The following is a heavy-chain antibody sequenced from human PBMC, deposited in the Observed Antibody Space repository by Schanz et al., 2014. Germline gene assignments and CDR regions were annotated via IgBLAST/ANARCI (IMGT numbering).Heavy chain of an antibody. CDR2: IKSKTDGETT. Sequence: VQLVESGGGVVQPGRSLRLSCVASGFTFSSYDVFWVRQAPGKGLEWVGRIKSKTDGETTDYAAPVKGRFSISRDDSQSTLYLQMNSLKIEDTAVYYCATASSPVREAGAGSSFHLWGQGTLVTVSP. V-gene: IGHV3-15*01. D-gene: IGHD6-13*01. J-gene: IGHJ5*02. CDR1: GFTFSSYD. CDR3: ATASSPVREAGAGSSFHL.